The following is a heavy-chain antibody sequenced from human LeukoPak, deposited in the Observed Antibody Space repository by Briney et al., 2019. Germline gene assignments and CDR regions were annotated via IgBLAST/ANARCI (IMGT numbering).Heavy chain of an antibody. Sequence: GGSLRLSCAASGFTFSSYSMNWVRQAPGKGLEWVSSISSSSSYIYYADSVKGRFTISRDNAKNSLYLQMNSLRAEDTAVYYCARAGRGYTYGFVPSEVDFYYYYMDVWGKGTTVTVSS. CDR2: ISSSSSYI. J-gene: IGHJ6*03. CDR1: GFTFSSYS. CDR3: ARAGRGYTYGFVPSEVDFYYYYMDV. V-gene: IGHV3-21*04. D-gene: IGHD5-18*01.